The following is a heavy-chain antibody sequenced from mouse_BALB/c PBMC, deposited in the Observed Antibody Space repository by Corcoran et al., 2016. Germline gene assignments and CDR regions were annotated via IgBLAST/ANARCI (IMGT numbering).Heavy chain of an antibody. CDR3: AGLITTERTDY. J-gene: IGHJ2*01. CDR2: IYPGSGST. Sequence: QVQLQQSGPELVKPGATVKMSCKASGYTFTDYVISWVKQRTGQGLEWIGEIYPGSGSTYYNEKFKGKATLTADKSSNTAYMQLSSLTSEDSAVYFLAGLITTERTDYWGPGTPPPVSS. V-gene: IGHV1-81*01. CDR1: GYTFTDYV. D-gene: IGHD1-1*01.